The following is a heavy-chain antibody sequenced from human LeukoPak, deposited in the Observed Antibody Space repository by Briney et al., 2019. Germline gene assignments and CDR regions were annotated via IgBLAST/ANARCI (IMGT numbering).Heavy chain of an antibody. V-gene: IGHV1-2*02. Sequence: ASVTVSFKASGYTFTGYYMHWVRQAPGQGLEWMGWINPNSGGTNYAQKFQGRVTMTRDTSISTAYMELSRLRSDDTAVYYCARAPLSTYSSSWPEYFQHWGQGTLVTVSS. D-gene: IGHD6-13*01. CDR3: ARAPLSTYSSSWPEYFQH. CDR1: GYTFTGYY. J-gene: IGHJ1*01. CDR2: INPNSGGT.